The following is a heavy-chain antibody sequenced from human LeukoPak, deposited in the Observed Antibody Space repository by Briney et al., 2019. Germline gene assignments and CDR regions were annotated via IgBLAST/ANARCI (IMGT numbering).Heavy chain of an antibody. V-gene: IGHV3-21*01. Sequence: KPGGSLRPSCAASGFTFSRYSMNWVRQAPGKGLEWVASISSTSTFIYSADSVKGRFTISRDTAKNSLFLQMNSLRAEDTAIYYCARDNFDSSDYPQTYYYYYMDVWGKGTTVSVSS. J-gene: IGHJ6*03. D-gene: IGHD3-22*01. CDR2: ISSTSTFI. CDR3: ARDNFDSSDYPQTYYYYYMDV. CDR1: GFTFSRYS.